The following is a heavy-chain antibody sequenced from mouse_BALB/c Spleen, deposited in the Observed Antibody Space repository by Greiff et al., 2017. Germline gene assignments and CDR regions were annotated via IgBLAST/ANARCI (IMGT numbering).Heavy chain of an antibody. J-gene: IGHJ3*01. D-gene: IGHD2-1*01. V-gene: IGHV5-9*03. CDR2: ISSGGGNT. Sequence: DVMLVESGGGLVKPGGSLKLSCAASGFTFSSYTMSWVRQTPEKRLEWVATISSGGGNTYYPDSVKGRFTISRDNAKNNLYLQMSSLRSEDTALYYCARYGNLLSWFAYWGQGTLVTVSA. CDR3: ARYGNLLSWFAY. CDR1: GFTFSSYT.